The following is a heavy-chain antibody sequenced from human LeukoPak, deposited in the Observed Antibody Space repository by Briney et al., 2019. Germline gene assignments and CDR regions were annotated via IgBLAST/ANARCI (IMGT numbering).Heavy chain of an antibody. CDR1: GFTFSSYN. D-gene: IGHD3-3*01. V-gene: IGHV3-21*01. CDR3: ASGVNYFDY. Sequence: GGSLRLSCAASGFTFSSYNMKWVRQAPGKGLEWVSSISSRSSYIFYADSVKGRFTISRDNAKKSLYLQMNSLRAEDTAVYYCASGVNYFDYSGQGTLVTVSS. J-gene: IGHJ4*02. CDR2: ISSRSSYI.